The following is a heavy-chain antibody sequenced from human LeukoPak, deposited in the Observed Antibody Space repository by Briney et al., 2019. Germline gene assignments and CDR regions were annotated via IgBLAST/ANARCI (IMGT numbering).Heavy chain of an antibody. CDR2: IYYPGAS. CDR1: GGSFSTY. D-gene: IGHD6-19*01. Sequence: SETLSLTCTVSGGSFSTYWSWLLQPPGKGVEGIGYIYYPGASSYNPSPMNRVVISVVKCKKQFSLLLLSVIAADSAVCYCVRYGGSVWVIVHGRGKTLHSLPW. J-gene: IGHJ5*02. V-gene: IGHV4-59*08. CDR3: VRYGGSVWVIVHGRGKTLHSLP.